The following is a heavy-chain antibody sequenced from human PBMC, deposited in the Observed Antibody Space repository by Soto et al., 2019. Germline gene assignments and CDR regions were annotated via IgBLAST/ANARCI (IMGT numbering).Heavy chain of an antibody. CDR1: GFTFSSYG. J-gene: IGHJ3*02. D-gene: IGHD2-21*01. Sequence: GGSLRLSCAASGFTFSSYGMHWVRQAPGKGLEWVAVISYDGSNKYYADSVKGRFTISRDNSKNTLYLQMNSLRAEDTAVYYCAKDRSYSGRGSAFDIWGQGTMVTVSS. CDR2: ISYDGSNK. CDR3: AKDRSYSGRGSAFDI. V-gene: IGHV3-30*18.